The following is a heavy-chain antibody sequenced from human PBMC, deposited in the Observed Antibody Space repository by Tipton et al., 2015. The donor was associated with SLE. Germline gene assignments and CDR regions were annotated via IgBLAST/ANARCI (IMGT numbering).Heavy chain of an antibody. D-gene: IGHD3-22*01. CDR3: AREPSTPYYYDSSGYAPGAFDI. Sequence: TLSLTCTVSGGSIGSSTYYWSWIRQPPGKGLEWIGEINHSGSTNYNPSLKSRVTISVDTSKNQFSLKLSSVTAADTAVYYCAREPSTPYYYDSSGYAPGAFDIWGQGTMVTVSS. CDR2: INHSGST. CDR1: GGSIGSSTYY. V-gene: IGHV4-39*07. J-gene: IGHJ3*02.